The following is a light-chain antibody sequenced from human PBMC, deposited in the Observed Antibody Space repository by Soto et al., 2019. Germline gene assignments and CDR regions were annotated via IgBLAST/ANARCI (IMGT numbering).Light chain of an antibody. CDR3: QHYGSSPPVT. CDR1: PRIADTY. V-gene: IGKV3-20*01. CDR2: GAS. Sequence: EMLLSQFAGTLSLSPVVKATLSCSATPRIADTYLAWYQHKPRQAPRLLIYGASRRATGIPERFSGSGSETDFTLTISRLEPEDFAVYYCQHYGSSPPVTFGQGTKVDI. J-gene: IGKJ1*01.